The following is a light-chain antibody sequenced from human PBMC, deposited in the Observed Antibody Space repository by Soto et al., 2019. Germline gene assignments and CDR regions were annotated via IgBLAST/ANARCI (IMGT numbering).Light chain of an antibody. Sequence: ILMTQSPATLSVSPGERATLSCRASQSVSNNLAWYQQKPGQAPRLLIYDASTRATGIPARFSGSGSGTDFTLTVSGVQSEDFAVYYCQQYNNWPPWTFGQGTKVEIK. CDR1: QSVSNN. CDR3: QQYNNWPPWT. V-gene: IGKV3-15*01. J-gene: IGKJ1*01. CDR2: DAS.